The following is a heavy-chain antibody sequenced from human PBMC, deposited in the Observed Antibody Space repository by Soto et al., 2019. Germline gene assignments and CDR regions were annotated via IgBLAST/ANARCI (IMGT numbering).Heavy chain of an antibody. CDR1: GFTVSSNY. CDR3: ARTEYSGSYYRDY. D-gene: IGHD1-26*01. J-gene: IGHJ4*02. V-gene: IGHV3-53*04. Sequence: EVQLVESGGGLVQPGGSLRLSCAASGFTVSSNYMSWVRKAPGKGLEWVSVIYSGGSTYYADSVKGRFTISRHNSKNTLYLQMNSLRAEDTAVYYCARTEYSGSYYRDYWGQGTLVTVSS. CDR2: IYSGGST.